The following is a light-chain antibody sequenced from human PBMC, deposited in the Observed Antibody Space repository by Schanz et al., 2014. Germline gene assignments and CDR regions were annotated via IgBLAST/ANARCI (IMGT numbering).Light chain of an antibody. V-gene: IGLV1-40*01. CDR1: SSNIGAGYD. CDR2: DNS. Sequence: QSVLTQPPSVSGAPGQRVAISCTGSSSNIGAGYDVHWYQQLPGTAPKLLIYDNSNRPSGVPDRFSGSKSGTSASLAITGLQAEDEADYYCQSYDSSHVVFGGGTKLTV. J-gene: IGLJ2*01. CDR3: QSYDSSHVV.